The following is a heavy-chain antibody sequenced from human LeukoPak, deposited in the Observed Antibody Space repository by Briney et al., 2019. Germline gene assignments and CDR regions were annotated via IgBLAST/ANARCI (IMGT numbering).Heavy chain of an antibody. J-gene: IGHJ4*02. D-gene: IGHD1-7*01. CDR3: ARAGIWNYDFDY. CDR2: ISAYNGNT. Sequence: ASVKLSCKASGYTFTTYGITWVRQAPGQGLEWMGWISAYNGNTNYAQKLQGRVTMTTDTSTTTAYMELRSLRSDDTAVYYCARAGIWNYDFDYWGQGTLVTVSS. CDR1: GYTFTTYG. V-gene: IGHV1-18*01.